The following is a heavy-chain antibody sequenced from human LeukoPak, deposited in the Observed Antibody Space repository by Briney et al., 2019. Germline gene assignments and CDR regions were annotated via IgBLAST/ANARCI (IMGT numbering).Heavy chain of an antibody. CDR1: GGSISSDY. D-gene: IGHD3-22*01. CDR3: ARLSGYSSGHYYSDY. V-gene: IGHV4-59*01. Sequence: SETLSLTCTVSGGSISSDYWSWIRQPPGKGLEWIGYVYYRGSTNYNPSLKSRVTISVDTSKNQFSLKLSSVTAADTAVYYCARLSGYSSGHYYSDYWGQGTLVTVSS. J-gene: IGHJ4*02. CDR2: VYYRGST.